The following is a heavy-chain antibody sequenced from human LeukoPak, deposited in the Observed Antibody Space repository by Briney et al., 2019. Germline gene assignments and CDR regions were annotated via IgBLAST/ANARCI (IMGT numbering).Heavy chain of an antibody. Sequence: GALRLSCAASGFTFSSYSMNWVRQAPGKGLEWVSYISSSSSTIYYADSVKGRFTISRDNAKNSLYLQMNSLRAEDTAVYYCATLWSGYYSRFDYRGQGTLVTVSS. V-gene: IGHV3-48*01. CDR1: GFTFSSYS. D-gene: IGHD3-3*01. CDR2: ISSSSSTI. CDR3: ATLWSGYYSRFDY. J-gene: IGHJ4*02.